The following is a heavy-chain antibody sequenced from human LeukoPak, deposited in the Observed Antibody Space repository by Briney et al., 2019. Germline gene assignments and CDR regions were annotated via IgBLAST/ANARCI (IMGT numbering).Heavy chain of an antibody. CDR3: ATAAPASGWYFDY. D-gene: IGHD6-19*01. Sequence: GRSLRLSCAASGFTFSSYGMHWVRPAPGKGLEGVELISYDEINKYYADSVKGPFTISRDISKNTLYLQMNSLRAEDTAVYYCATAAPASGWYFDYWSQGTLVTVSS. V-gene: IGHV3-30*03. CDR1: GFTFSSYG. CDR2: ISYDEINK. J-gene: IGHJ4*02.